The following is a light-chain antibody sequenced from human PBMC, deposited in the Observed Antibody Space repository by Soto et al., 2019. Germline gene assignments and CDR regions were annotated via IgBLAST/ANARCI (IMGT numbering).Light chain of an antibody. CDR2: DAS. Sequence: EIIMTQSPGTLSLSPGERAALSCRASQSVNNKLAWYQQTPGQPPRLLMYDASTRAGDTPDRFSGGGSGTEFALAISSLQSEDFAVYYCQQYEGWPSITFGQGTLLETK. CDR1: QSVNNK. V-gene: IGKV3-15*01. J-gene: IGKJ5*01. CDR3: QQYEGWPSIT.